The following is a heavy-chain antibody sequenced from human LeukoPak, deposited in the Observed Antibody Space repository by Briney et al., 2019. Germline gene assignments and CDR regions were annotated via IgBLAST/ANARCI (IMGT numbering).Heavy chain of an antibody. CDR3: ARDRTYFYDGSGPFYDAYDI. Sequence: GGSLRLSCAASGFTFSTYYMTWVRQAPGRGLEWVANIKENGNEKNYADSVKGRFTISRDNAKNSVHLQMNILRAEDTAVYYCARDRTYFYDGSGPFYDAYDIWGHGTMVTVSS. J-gene: IGHJ3*02. D-gene: IGHD3-22*01. V-gene: IGHV3-7*05. CDR2: IKENGNEK. CDR1: GFTFSTYY.